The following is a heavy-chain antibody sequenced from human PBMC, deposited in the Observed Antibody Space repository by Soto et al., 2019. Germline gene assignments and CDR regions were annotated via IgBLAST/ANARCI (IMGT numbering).Heavy chain of an antibody. CDR2: IYYSGST. D-gene: IGHD3-22*01. CDR1: GGSISSGGYY. J-gene: IGHJ4*02. Sequence: PSETLSLTCTVSGGSISSGGYYWSWIRQHPGKGLEWIGYIYYSGSTYYNPSLKSRVTISVDTSKNQFSLKLSSVTAADTAVYYCARAPGPRDYYDSSGYYSGYYFDYWGQGTLVTVSS. V-gene: IGHV4-31*03. CDR3: ARAPGPRDYYDSSGYYSGYYFDY.